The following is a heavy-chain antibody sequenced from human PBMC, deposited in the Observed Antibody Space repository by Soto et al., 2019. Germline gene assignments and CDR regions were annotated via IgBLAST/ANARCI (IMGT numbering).Heavy chain of an antibody. CDR1: GFTFSSYA. J-gene: IGHJ4*02. CDR2: ISGSGGST. D-gene: IGHD6-19*01. V-gene: IGHV3-23*01. CDR3: AKGPLVIAVAGSDY. Sequence: EVQLLESGGGLVQPGGSLRLSCAASGFTFSSYAMSWVRQAPGKGLEWVSAISGSGGSTYYADSVKGRFTISRDNSKNTQYLQKNSLRAEDTAVYYCAKGPLVIAVAGSDYWGQGTLVTVSS.